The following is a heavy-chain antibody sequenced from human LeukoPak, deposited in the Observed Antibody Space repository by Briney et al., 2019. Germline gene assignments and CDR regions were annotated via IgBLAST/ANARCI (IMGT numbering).Heavy chain of an antibody. J-gene: IGHJ4*02. V-gene: IGHV4-59*01. CDR1: GGSISTYY. CDR2: VYDSGAT. D-gene: IGHD3-3*01. Sequence: SETLSLTCSVSGGSISTYYWSWVRQPPGKGLEWIGYVYDSGATNYNPSLKSRLTISVDTSKNQFSLKLSSVTAADTAVYYCASSDHRYDSAGYWGQGTLVTVSS. CDR3: ASSDHRYDSAGY.